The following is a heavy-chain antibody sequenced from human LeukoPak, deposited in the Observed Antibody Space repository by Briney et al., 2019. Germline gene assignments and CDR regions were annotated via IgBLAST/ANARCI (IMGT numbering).Heavy chain of an antibody. J-gene: IGHJ4*02. CDR2: INPSGGST. CDR1: GYTFTSYY. D-gene: IGHD3-10*01. CDR3: ARVRIGYYFDY. V-gene: IGHV1-46*01. Sequence: ASVKVSCKASGYTFTSYYMHWVRQAPGRGLEWMGIINPSGGSTSYAQKFQGRVTMTRDMSTSTVYMELSSLRSEDTAVYYCARVRIGYYFDYWGQGTLVTVSS.